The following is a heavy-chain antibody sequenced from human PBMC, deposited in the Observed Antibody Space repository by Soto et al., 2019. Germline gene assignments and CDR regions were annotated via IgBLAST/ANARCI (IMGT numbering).Heavy chain of an antibody. J-gene: IGHJ4*02. D-gene: IGHD1-26*01. CDR2: INPNSGGT. Sequence: GASVKVSCKASGYTFTGYYMHWVRQAPGQGLEWMGWINPNSGGTNYAQKFQGWVTMTRDTSISTAYMELSRLRSDDTAVYYCARDFWGVGATISLVYWGQGTLVTVSS. V-gene: IGHV1-2*04. CDR1: GYTFTGYY. CDR3: ARDFWGVGATISLVY.